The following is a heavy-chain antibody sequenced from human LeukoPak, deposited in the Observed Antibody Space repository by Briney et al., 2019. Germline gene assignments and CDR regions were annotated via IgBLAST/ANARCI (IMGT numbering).Heavy chain of an antibody. CDR3: ARGEWELLGEVY. CDR1: GYTFTSYD. V-gene: IGHV1-69*13. CDR2: IIPIFGTA. J-gene: IGHJ4*02. D-gene: IGHD1-26*01. Sequence: SVKVSCKASGYTFTSYDINWVRQATGQGLEWMGGIIPIFGTANYAQKFQGRVTITADESTSTAYMELSSLRSEDTAVYYCARGEWELLGEVYWGQGTLVTVSS.